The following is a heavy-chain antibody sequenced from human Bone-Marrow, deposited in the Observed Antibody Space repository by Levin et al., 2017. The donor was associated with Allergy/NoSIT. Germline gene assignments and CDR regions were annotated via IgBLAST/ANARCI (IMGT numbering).Heavy chain of an antibody. CDR1: GFTFSNYG. CDR3: AKLYYGDYDRGVGNAFDI. CDR2: TSYDGSNK. V-gene: IGHV3-30*18. D-gene: IGHD4-17*01. J-gene: IGHJ3*02. Sequence: GESLKISCEASGFTFSNYGIHWVRQAPGKGLEWVALTSYDGSNKHYSDSVKGRFTISRDNPKNTLYLQMNNLIPEDTAVYYCAKLYYGDYDRGVGNAFDIWGQGTLVTVSS.